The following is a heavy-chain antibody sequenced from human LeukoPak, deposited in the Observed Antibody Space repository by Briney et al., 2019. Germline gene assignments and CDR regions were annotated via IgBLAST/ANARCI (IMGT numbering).Heavy chain of an antibody. CDR1: GFTFSSYG. Sequence: PGRSLRLSCAASGFTFSSYGMHWVRQAPGKGLEWVAVIWYDGSNKYYADFVKGRFTISRDNSKNTLYLQMNSLRAEDTAVYYCAREGIAARLRVFDYWGQGTLVTVSS. CDR2: IWYDGSNK. J-gene: IGHJ4*02. CDR3: AREGIAARLRVFDY. V-gene: IGHV3-33*01. D-gene: IGHD6-6*01.